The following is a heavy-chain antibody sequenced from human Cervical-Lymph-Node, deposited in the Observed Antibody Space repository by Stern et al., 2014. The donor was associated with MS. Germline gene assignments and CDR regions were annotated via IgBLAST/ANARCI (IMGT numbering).Heavy chain of an antibody. CDR1: GFTFSSYG. D-gene: IGHD6-13*01. Sequence: VQLVESGGGVVQPGRSLRLSCAASGFTFSSYGMHWVRQAPGKGLEWVAVISYDGSNKYYADSVKGRFTISRDNSKNTLYLQMNSLRAEDTAVYYCAKDSIAAAGRRGIPFDYWGQGTLVTVSS. V-gene: IGHV3-30*18. CDR3: AKDSIAAAGRRGIPFDY. CDR2: ISYDGSNK. J-gene: IGHJ4*02.